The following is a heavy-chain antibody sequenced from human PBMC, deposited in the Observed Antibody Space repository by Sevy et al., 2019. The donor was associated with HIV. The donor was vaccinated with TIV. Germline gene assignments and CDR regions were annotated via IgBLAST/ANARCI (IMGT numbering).Heavy chain of an antibody. CDR2: IRNDGSTK. CDR3: VKGPHPAVTTSYALDV. D-gene: IGHD4-17*01. J-gene: IGHJ6*02. Sequence: GGSLRLSCAASGFIFKSYGMHWVRQAPGKGLEWVTFIRNDGSTKYYADSVRGRFTASRDNSKNILYLQMNSLRPEDTAVYYCVKGPHPAVTTSYALDVWGQGTTVTVSS. V-gene: IGHV3-30*02. CDR1: GFIFKSYG.